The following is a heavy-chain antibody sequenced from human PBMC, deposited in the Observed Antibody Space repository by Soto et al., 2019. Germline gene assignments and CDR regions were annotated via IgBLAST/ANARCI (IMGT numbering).Heavy chain of an antibody. D-gene: IGHD6-19*01. CDR2: IKQDGSEK. CDR3: ARERGIAVAGTFDY. Sequence: GWSLRLSCAASGFTFSSYWMSWVRQAPGKGLEWVANIKQDGSEKYYVDSVKGRFTISRDNAKNSLYLQMNSLRAEDTAVYYCARERGIAVAGTFDYWGQGTLVTVSS. V-gene: IGHV3-7*01. J-gene: IGHJ4*02. CDR1: GFTFSSYW.